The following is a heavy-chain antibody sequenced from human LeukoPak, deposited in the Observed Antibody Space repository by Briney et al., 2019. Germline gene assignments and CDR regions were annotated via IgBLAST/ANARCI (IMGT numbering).Heavy chain of an antibody. V-gene: IGHV3-21*01. Sequence: GGSLRLSCAASGFTFSSYSMNWVRQAPGKGLEWVSSISSSSSYIYYADSVKGRFTISRDNAKNSLYLQMNSLRAEDTAVYYCAKATSGNEDVSEAGGGWFDPWGQGTLVTVSS. D-gene: IGHD2-2*01. CDR3: AKATSGNEDVSEAGGGWFDP. J-gene: IGHJ5*02. CDR1: GFTFSSYS. CDR2: ISSSSSYI.